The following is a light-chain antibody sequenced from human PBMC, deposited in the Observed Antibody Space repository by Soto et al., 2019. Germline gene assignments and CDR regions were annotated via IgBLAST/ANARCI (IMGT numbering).Light chain of an antibody. V-gene: IGKV3-11*01. J-gene: IGKJ3*01. Sequence: EIVLTQSPATLSLSPGERATLSCRASQSVSSYLAWYQQKPGQAPRLLIYDASNRATGIPARFSGSGSGTDFTLTISSLEPEDVAVYYCQQRRNWPPRLTFGTGTKVDIK. CDR3: QQRRNWPPRLT. CDR1: QSVSSY. CDR2: DAS.